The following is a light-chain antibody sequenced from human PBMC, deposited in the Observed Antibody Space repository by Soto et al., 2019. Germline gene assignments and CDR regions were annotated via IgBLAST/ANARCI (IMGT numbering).Light chain of an antibody. Sequence: DIVMTQSPDSLAVSLGERATINCKSSQSVLYRSNNKNHLAWYQQKPGQPPKLVIYWASTRESGVPDRFSGSGSGTDFTLTISSLQAEDVAVYYCQQYYSTPRTFGQGTKVDIK. V-gene: IGKV4-1*01. CDR3: QQYYSTPRT. J-gene: IGKJ1*01. CDR1: QSVLYRSNNKNH. CDR2: WAS.